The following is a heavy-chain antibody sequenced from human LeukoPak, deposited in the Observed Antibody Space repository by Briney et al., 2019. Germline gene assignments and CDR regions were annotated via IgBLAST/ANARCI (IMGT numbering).Heavy chain of an antibody. Sequence: GGSLILSCAASGFTFSSYAMSWVRQAPGKGLEWVSGISGSGGSTYYTDSVKGRFTISRDNSKNTLYLQMNSLRAEDTAVYYCAKDSYGMDVWGQGTTVTVSS. CDR2: ISGSGGST. CDR1: GFTFSSYA. J-gene: IGHJ6*02. V-gene: IGHV3-23*01. CDR3: AKDSYGMDV.